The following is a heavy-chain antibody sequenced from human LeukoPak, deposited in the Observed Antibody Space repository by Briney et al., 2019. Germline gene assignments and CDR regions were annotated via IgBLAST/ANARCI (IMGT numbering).Heavy chain of an antibody. Sequence: GGSLRLSCAASGFTFSSYAMSWVRQAPGKGLEWVSAISGSGGSTYYADSVKGRFTISRDNSKNTLYLQMNSLRAEDTAVYYCAKAISGWYTRNFDSWGQGTLVTASP. CDR2: ISGSGGST. V-gene: IGHV3-23*01. CDR3: AKAISGWYTRNFDS. CDR1: GFTFSSYA. J-gene: IGHJ4*02. D-gene: IGHD6-19*01.